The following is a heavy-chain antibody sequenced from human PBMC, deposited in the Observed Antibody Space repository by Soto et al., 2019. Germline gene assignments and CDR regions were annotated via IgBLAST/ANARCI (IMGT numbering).Heavy chain of an antibody. J-gene: IGHJ6*02. V-gene: IGHV3-30-3*01. CDR2: ISYDGSNK. CDR1: GFTFSSYA. Sequence: GGSLRLSCAASGFTFSSYAMHWVRQAPGKGLEWVAVISYDGSNKYYADSVKGRFTISRDNSKNTLYLQMNSLRAEDTAVYYCARDDLYGIDFLAQRTTVPVSS. CDR3: ARDDLYGIDF.